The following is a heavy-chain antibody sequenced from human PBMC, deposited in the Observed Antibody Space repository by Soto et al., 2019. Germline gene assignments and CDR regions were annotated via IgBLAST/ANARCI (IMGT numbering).Heavy chain of an antibody. CDR2: IYDGGTT. Sequence: QVQLRESGPGLVRPSGTLSLTCPVSGGSITGYYWSWIRQPPGKGLGWIGYIYDGGTTPYNAALKSRVTISADTSKNQFSLNLRSVTAADTAVYYCARRNYGEEGYFFDFWGQGLLVTVSS. D-gene: IGHD4-17*01. J-gene: IGHJ4*02. V-gene: IGHV4-59*08. CDR3: ARRNYGEEGYFFDF. CDR1: GGSITGYY.